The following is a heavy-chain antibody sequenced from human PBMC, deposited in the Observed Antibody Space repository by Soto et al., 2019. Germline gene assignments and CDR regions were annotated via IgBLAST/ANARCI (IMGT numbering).Heavy chain of an antibody. J-gene: IGHJ6*03. V-gene: IGHV3-33*01. CDR3: ARGTSHYYYYMDV. CDR1: GFSFSYYG. Sequence: QEQLVESGGGVVQPGGSLRLSCEADGFSFSYYGLQWVRQAPGKGLEWVALGWYDGSRTYYSDSVKGRFTISRDNFKKTVDLQMNGLRVEDTALYYCARGTSHYYYYMDVWGEGTTVTVSS. CDR2: GWYDGSRT. D-gene: IGHD3-16*01.